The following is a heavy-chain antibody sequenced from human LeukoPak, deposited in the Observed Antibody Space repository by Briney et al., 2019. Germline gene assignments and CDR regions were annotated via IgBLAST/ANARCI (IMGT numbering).Heavy chain of an antibody. CDR3: ATDYGDYDYYFDY. J-gene: IGHJ4*02. V-gene: IGHV1-69*13. Sequence: ASVKVSCKASGGTFSSYAISWVRQAPGQGLEWMGGIIPIFGTANYAQKFQGRVTITADESTSTAYMELSSLRSEDTAVYYCATDYGDYDYYFDYWGQGTLVTVSS. CDR2: IIPIFGTA. D-gene: IGHD4-17*01. CDR1: GGTFSSYA.